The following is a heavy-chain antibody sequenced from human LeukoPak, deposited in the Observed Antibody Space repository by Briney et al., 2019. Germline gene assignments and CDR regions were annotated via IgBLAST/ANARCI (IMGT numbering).Heavy chain of an antibody. V-gene: IGHV1-69*06. D-gene: IGHD1-1*01. CDR2: IIPIFGTA. CDR3: ASFDWNDLNWFDP. CDR1: GGTFSSYA. J-gene: IGHJ5*02. Sequence: SVKVSCKASGGTFSSYAISWVRQAPGQGLEWMGGIIPIFGTANYAQKFQGRVTVTADKSTSTAYMELSSLRSEDTAVYYCASFDWNDLNWFDPWGQGTLVTVSS.